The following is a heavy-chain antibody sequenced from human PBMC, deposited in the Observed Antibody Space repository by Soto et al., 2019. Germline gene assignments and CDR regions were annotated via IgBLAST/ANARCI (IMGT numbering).Heavy chain of an antibody. J-gene: IGHJ1*01. V-gene: IGHV4-31*03. CDR3: ARGRAYGDPPWD. D-gene: IGHD4-17*01. CDR1: CGCIAXGGYF. CDR2: ISPSGST. Sequence: PSETLSLTCSVSCGCIAXGGYFCNWIRQPPGKGLEWIGYISPSGSTFYTASLRSRVSISADMSKDQFSLKLASVAAADTAVYFCARGRAYGDPPWDWGLGALVTVSS.